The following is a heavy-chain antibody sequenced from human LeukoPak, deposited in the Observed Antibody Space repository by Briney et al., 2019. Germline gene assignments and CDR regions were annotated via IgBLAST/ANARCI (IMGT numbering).Heavy chain of an antibody. CDR2: ITYSSGNT. V-gene: IGHV3-23*01. CDR3: AKDGTGCGGDCYSDY. D-gene: IGHD2-21*02. J-gene: IGHJ4*02. Sequence: PGGSLRLSCAASGFTFSSSAMNWVRQAPGKGLEWVSAITYSSGNTYYADSVKGRFTISRDNSKNTLYLQMNSLRAEDTALYYCAKDGTGCGGDCYSDYWGQGTLVTVSS. CDR1: GFTFSSSA.